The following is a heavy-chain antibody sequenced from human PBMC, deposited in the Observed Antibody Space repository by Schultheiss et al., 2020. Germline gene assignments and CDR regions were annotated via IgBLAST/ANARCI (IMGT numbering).Heavy chain of an antibody. CDR2: ISWNSGSI. Sequence: GGSLRLSCAASGFTFDDYAMHWVRQAPGKGLEWVSGISWNSGSIGYADSVKGRFTISRDNAKNSLYLQMNSLRAEDTALYYCAKGGLVRGPFDYWGQGTLVTVSS. CDR3: AKGGLVRGPFDY. D-gene: IGHD6-19*01. V-gene: IGHV3-9*01. CDR1: GFTFDDYA. J-gene: IGHJ4*02.